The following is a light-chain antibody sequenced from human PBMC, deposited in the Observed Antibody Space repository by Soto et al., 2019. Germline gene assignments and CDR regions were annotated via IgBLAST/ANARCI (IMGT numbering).Light chain of an antibody. CDR3: QQRSNWPT. J-gene: IGKJ1*01. CDR1: QSVSRY. V-gene: IGKV3-11*01. Sequence: DILWTQAPGSLSLWRGGVATPACRASQSVSRYLAWYQQKPGQAPRLLIYDASNSATGNPARFSGSGSWTDFTLTISSLAPEDFAVYYRQQRSNWPTYGQGNKV. CDR2: DAS.